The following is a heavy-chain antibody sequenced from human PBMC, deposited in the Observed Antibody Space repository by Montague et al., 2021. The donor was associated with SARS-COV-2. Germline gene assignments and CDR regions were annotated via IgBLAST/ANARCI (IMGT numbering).Heavy chain of an antibody. CDR3: ARDRGLSGFYGYDPLYFYGMDV. CDR1: SASIRDYY. D-gene: IGHD5-12*01. Sequence: SETLSLTCTVSSASIRDYYWSWIRQPPGKGLEWIGYIYESGSTKSNPSLTSRLIMSVDTSRNQFSLTLSSVTTADTAVYYCARDRGLSGFYGYDPLYFYGMDVWGQGTMVIVSS. V-gene: IGHV4-59*01. J-gene: IGHJ6*02. CDR2: IYESGST.